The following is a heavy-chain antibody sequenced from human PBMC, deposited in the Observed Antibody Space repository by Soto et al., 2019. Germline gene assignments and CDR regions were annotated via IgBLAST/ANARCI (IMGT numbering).Heavy chain of an antibody. CDR3: ARGEYGDYPNWFDP. J-gene: IGHJ5*02. CDR2: INAGNGNT. Sequence: SVKVSCQPSVYTFTRYAIHLVRQAPGQRLEWMGWINAGNGNTKYSQKFQGRVTITRDTSASTAYMELSSLRSEDTAVYYCARGEYGDYPNWFDPWGQGTLVTVSS. V-gene: IGHV1-3*01. CDR1: VYTFTRYA. D-gene: IGHD4-17*01.